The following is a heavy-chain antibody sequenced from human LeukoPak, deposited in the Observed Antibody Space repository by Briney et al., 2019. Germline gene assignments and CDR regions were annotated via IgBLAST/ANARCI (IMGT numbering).Heavy chain of an antibody. CDR1: GFTFSSYG. V-gene: IGHV3-23*01. CDR3: ARTNYDFWSGYMGSDYYMDV. D-gene: IGHD3-3*01. Sequence: GGSLRLSCAASGFTFSSYGMSWVRRAPGKGLEWVSTISGSGDTTYYADSVKGRFTISRDNSKNVLYLQMNSLRTEDTAVYYCARTNYDFWSGYMGSDYYMDVWGKGTTVTVSS. CDR2: ISGSGDTT. J-gene: IGHJ6*03.